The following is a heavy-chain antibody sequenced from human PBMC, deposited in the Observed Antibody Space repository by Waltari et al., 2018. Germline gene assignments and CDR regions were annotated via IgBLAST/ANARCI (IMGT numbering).Heavy chain of an antibody. D-gene: IGHD3-22*01. CDR1: GGSISSYY. CDR2: IYYSGST. CDR3: ARVITMIGGAFDI. J-gene: IGHJ3*02. V-gene: IGHV4-59*12. Sequence: QVQLQESGPGLVKPSETLSLTCTVSGGSISSYYWSWIRQPPGKGLEWIGYIYYSGSTNYNPSLKSRVTISVDTSKNQFSLKLSSVTAADTAVYYCARVITMIGGAFDIWGQGTMVTVSS.